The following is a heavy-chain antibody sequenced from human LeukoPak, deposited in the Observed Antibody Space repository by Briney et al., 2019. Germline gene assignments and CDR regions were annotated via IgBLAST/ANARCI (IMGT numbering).Heavy chain of an antibody. CDR2: ISSSGSTI. CDR3: ARDTYYYGSGSYYAAPDY. CDR1: GFTFSSYE. V-gene: IGHV3-48*03. Sequence: GGSLRLSCAASGFTFSSYEMNWVLQAPGKGLEWVSYISSSGSTIYYADSVKGRFTISRDNAKNSLYLQMNSLRAEDTAVYYCARDTYYYGSGSYYAAPDYWGQGTLVTASS. D-gene: IGHD3-10*01. J-gene: IGHJ4*02.